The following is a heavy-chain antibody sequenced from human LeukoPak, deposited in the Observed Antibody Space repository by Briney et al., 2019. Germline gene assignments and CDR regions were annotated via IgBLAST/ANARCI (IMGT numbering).Heavy chain of an antibody. V-gene: IGHV4-34*01. J-gene: IGHJ6*02. Sequence: SETLSLTCAVYGGSSSGYYWSGIRQPPGKGLEWIGEINHSGSTNYNPSLKSRVTISVDTSKNQFSLKLSSVTAADTAVYYCARRRYYYYGMDVWGQGTTVTVSS. CDR2: INHSGST. CDR1: GGSSSGYY. CDR3: ARRRYYYYGMDV.